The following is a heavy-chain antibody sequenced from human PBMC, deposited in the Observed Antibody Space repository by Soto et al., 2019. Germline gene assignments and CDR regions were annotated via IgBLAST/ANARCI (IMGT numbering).Heavy chain of an antibody. Sequence: SETLSLTCTVSGGSISSGDYYWSWIRQPPGKGLEWIGYIYYSRSTYYNPSLKSRVTISVDTSKNQFSLKLSSVTAADTAVYYCARDLGGWPDYWGQGTLVTVSS. CDR3: ARDLGGWPDY. CDR2: IYYSRST. D-gene: IGHD2-15*01. CDR1: GGSISSGDYY. V-gene: IGHV4-30-4*01. J-gene: IGHJ4*02.